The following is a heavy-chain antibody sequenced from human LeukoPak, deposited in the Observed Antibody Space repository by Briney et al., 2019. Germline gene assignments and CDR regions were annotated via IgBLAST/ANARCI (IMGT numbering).Heavy chain of an antibody. V-gene: IGHV3-74*01. D-gene: IGHD3-22*01. CDR3: ARAPSEIGGYYPEYFRH. CDR2: IKSDGRT. J-gene: IGHJ1*01. CDR1: GFTLSSYW. Sequence: GGSLRLSCAASGFTLSSYWMHWVRQAPGKGLVWVSRIKSDGRTNYADSVKGRFTISRDNAKNTVSLQMNSLRAEDTGVYHCARAPSEIGGYYPEYFRHWGQGTLVIVPS.